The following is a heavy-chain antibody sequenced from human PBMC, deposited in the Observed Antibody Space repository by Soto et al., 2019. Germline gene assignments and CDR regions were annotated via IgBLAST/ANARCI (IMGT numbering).Heavy chain of an antibody. J-gene: IGHJ6*02. CDR3: ASPKSSVGDYYGMDV. V-gene: IGHV1-18*04. Sequence: QVQLVQSGAEVKKPGASVKVSCKASGYTFTSYGISWVRQAPGQGLEWMGWISAYNGNTNYAQKLQGRVTMTTDTSTSTAYMELRSQRSDDTAVYYCASPKSSVGDYYGMDVWGQGTTVTVSS. CDR2: ISAYNGNT. D-gene: IGHD3-16*01. CDR1: GYTFTSYG.